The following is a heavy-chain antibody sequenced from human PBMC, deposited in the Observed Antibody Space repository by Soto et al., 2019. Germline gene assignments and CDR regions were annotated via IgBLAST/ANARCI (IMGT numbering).Heavy chain of an antibody. CDR3: ARTSSSRYYFDF. J-gene: IGHJ4*02. CDR2: IYTSGST. Sequence: SETLSLTCTVSGGSITSYYWSWIRQPVGRGLEWIGRIYTSGSTNYNPSLKSRVTMSVDRSKNQFSLRLSSATAADTAVYYCARTSSSRYYFDFWGQGTLVTAPQ. V-gene: IGHV4-4*07. D-gene: IGHD6-13*01. CDR1: GGSITSYY.